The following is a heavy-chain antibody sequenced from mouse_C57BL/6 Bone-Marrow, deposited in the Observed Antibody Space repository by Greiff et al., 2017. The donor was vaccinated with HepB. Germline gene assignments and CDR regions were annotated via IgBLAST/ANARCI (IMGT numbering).Heavy chain of an antibody. CDR2: ISSGGSYT. CDR3: ARHQFITTVVAYYFDY. V-gene: IGHV5-6*02. D-gene: IGHD1-1*01. CDR1: GFTFSSYG. Sequence: DVMLVESGGDLVKPGGSLKLSCAASGFTFSSYGMSWVRQTPDKRLEWVATISSGGSYTYYPDSVKGRFTISRDNAKNTLYLQMSSLKSEDTAMYYCARHQFITTVVAYYFDYWGQGTTLTVSS. J-gene: IGHJ2*01.